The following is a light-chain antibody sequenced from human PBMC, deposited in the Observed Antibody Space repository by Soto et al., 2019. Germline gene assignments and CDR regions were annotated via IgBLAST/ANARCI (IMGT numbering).Light chain of an antibody. V-gene: IGLV1-47*02. CDR3: AAWDNSLSGRYV. CDR2: SGN. CDR1: SSNIGSNY. J-gene: IGLJ1*01. Sequence: QSVLTQPPSASGTPGQRVTISCSVSSSNIGSNYVHWYQQLPGTAPKLLIYSGNQRPSGVPDRFSGSESGTSASLAISGLRSEDEGDYYCAAWDNSLSGRYVFGTGTKVPVL.